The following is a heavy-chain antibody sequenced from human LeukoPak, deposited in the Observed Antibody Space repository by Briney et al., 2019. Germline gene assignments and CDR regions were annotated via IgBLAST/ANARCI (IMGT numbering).Heavy chain of an antibody. V-gene: IGHV3-53*01. D-gene: IGHD1-1*01. CDR2: IYSGGNT. Sequence: GGSLRLSCAASGFTVSSNYMGWVRQAPGKGLEYVSVIYSGGNTYYAGSVKGRFTISRDNFKNTVYLQMNSLRAEDTAVFYCARLVATTGRLYFDYGGQGNLVTVS. CDR1: GFTVSSNY. J-gene: IGHJ4*02. CDR3: ARLVATTGRLYFDY.